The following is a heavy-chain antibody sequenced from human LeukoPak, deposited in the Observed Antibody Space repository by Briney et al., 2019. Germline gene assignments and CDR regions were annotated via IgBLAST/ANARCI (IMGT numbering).Heavy chain of an antibody. D-gene: IGHD3-16*01. CDR3: ARGSRDPGGSGFDY. V-gene: IGHV1-46*01. CDR2: INPSGGST. CDR1: GHTFTGYY. Sequence: GASVKVSCKASGHTFTGYYMHWVRQAPGQGLEWMGRINPSGGSTSYAQKFQGRVTMTRDTSTSTVYMELSSLRSEDAAVYYCARGSRDPGGSGFDYWGEGTLVTVSS. J-gene: IGHJ4*02.